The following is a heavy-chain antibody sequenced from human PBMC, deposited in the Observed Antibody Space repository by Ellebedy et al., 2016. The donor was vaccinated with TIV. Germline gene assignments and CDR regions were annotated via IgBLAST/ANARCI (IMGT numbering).Heavy chain of an antibody. D-gene: IGHD1-26*01. CDR3: AKSPHALELCDS. V-gene: IGHV3-23*01. Sequence: GESLKISCATSVFTFSSYALSWVRQAPGKGLEWVSTISGAAYSTSSAASVKGRFTISRDNSKNTLYLQMSSLRADDTAVYYCAKSPHALELCDSWGQGTLVTVSS. CDR2: ISGAAYST. J-gene: IGHJ5*02. CDR1: VFTFSSYA.